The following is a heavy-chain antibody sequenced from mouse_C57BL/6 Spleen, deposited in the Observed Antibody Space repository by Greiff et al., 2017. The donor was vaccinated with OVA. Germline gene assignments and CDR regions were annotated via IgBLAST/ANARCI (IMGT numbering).Heavy chain of an antibody. CDR3: ARGRYLKEGDFDY. CDR1: GFNIKNTY. CDR2: IDPGNGNT. D-gene: IGHD1-3*01. Sequence: VQLQQSVAELVRPGASVKLSCTASGFNIKNTYMHWVKQRPEHGLEWIGRIDPGNGNTKYAPKFQGKATITADTSSNTAYLQLSSLTSEATAIYYCARGRYLKEGDFDYWGQGTTLTVSS. J-gene: IGHJ2*01. V-gene: IGHV14-3*01.